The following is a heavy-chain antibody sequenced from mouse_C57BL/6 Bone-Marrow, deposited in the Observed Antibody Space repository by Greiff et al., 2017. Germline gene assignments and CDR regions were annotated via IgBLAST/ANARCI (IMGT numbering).Heavy chain of an antibody. CDR3: ARFSSVGYFDY. CDR2: ISSGSSTI. V-gene: IGHV5-17*01. CDR1: GFTFSDYG. J-gene: IGHJ2*01. Sequence: EVKVVESGGGLVKPGGSLKLSCAASGFTFSDYGMHWVRQAPEKGLEWVAYISSGSSTIYYADTVKCRFTISRDNAKNTLFLQMTSLRSEDTAMYYLARFSSVGYFDYWGQGTTLTVSS. D-gene: IGHD1-1*01.